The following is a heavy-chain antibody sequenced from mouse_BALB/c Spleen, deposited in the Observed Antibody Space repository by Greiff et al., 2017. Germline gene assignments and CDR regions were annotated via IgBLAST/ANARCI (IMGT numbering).Heavy chain of an antibody. CDR1: GYSFTGYY. Sequence: VQLQQSGPELVKPGASVKISCKASGYSFTGYYMHWVKQSHVKSLEWIGRINPYNGATSYNQNFKDKASLTVDKSSSTAYMELHSLTSEDSAVYYCARRELGGLDYWGQGTTLTVSS. CDR2: INPYNGAT. D-gene: IGHD4-1*01. J-gene: IGHJ2*01. CDR3: ARRELGGLDY. V-gene: IGHV1-31*01.